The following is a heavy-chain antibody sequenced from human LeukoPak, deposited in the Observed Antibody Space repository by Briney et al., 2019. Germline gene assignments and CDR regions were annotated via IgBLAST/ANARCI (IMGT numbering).Heavy chain of an antibody. CDR1: GFTFSSYG. J-gene: IGHJ4*02. CDR2: ISYDGSNK. CDR3: ARGVRQLVRNPFDY. Sequence: PGGSLRLSCAASGFTFSSYGMHWVRQAPGKGLEWVAVISYDGSNKYYADSVKGRFTISRDNSKNTLYLQMNSLRAEDTAVYYCARGVRQLVRNPFDYWGQGTLVTVSS. D-gene: IGHD6-6*01. V-gene: IGHV3-30*03.